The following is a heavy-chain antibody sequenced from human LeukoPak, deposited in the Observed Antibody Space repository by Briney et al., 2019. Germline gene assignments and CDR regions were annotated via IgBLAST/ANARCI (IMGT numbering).Heavy chain of an antibody. CDR2: ISGSGSGT. CDR1: DFTFRTYA. V-gene: IGHV3-23*01. J-gene: IGHJ4*02. Sequence: GGSLRLSCAASDFTFRTYAMSWVRQAPGKGLEWVSGISGSGSGTYYADSVKGRFTISRDNSKNTLYLQMNTLRAEDTAVYYCARGLGSTGRYYFDYWGQGTLVTVSS. CDR3: ARGLGSTGRYYFDY. D-gene: IGHD1-14*01.